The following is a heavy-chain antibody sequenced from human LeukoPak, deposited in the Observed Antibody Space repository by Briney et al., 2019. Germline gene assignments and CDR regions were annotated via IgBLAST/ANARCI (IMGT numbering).Heavy chain of an antibody. CDR3: ARRAPGYAFDI. J-gene: IGHJ3*02. V-gene: IGHV4-61*02. CDR2: IYTSGST. D-gene: IGHD3-10*01. Sequence: SETLSLTCTVSGGSISSGSYYWSWIRQPAGKGLEWIGRIYTSGSTNYNPSLKSRVTISVDTSKNQFSLKLSSVTAADTAVYYRARRAPGYAFDIWGQGTMVTVSS. CDR1: GGSISSGSYY.